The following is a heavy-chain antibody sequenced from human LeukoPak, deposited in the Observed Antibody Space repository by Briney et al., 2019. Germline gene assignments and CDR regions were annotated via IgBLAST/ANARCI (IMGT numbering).Heavy chain of an antibody. J-gene: IGHJ4*02. CDR2: INPSGGST. CDR1: GYTFTSNY. Sequence: ASVKVSCKASGYTFTSNYIHWVRQAPGQGLEWMGMINPSGGSTSFAQKLQGRVTLTRGTSTSTVYLELTSLRSEDTAVYYCARDGGGLDYWGQGTLVTVSS. V-gene: IGHV1-46*04. CDR3: ARDGGGLDY. D-gene: IGHD2-15*01.